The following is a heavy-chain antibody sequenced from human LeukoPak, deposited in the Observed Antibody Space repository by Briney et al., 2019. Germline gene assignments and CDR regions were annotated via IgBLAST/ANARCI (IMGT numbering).Heavy chain of an antibody. CDR2: IYPGDSDN. CDR1: GYTFTTYW. CDR3: ARARYCSGGSCYAEY. V-gene: IGHV5-51*01. J-gene: IGHJ4*02. D-gene: IGHD2-15*01. Sequence: PGESLKISRKGSGYTFTTYWIGWVRQVPGKGLEWMGIIYPGDSDNRYSPSFQGQVTISADKSISTAHLQWSSLKASDTAMYYCARARYCSGGSCYAEYWGQGTLVTVSS.